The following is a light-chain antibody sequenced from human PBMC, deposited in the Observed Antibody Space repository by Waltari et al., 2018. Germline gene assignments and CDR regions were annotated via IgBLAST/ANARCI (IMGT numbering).Light chain of an antibody. Sequence: ELVLTQSPATLSLSPGARATLSCRASQSVSSYLAWYQQKPGQAPRLLIYDASNRATGIPARFSGSGSGTDFTLTISSLEPEDFAVYYCQQRSNSWTFGQGTKVEIK. V-gene: IGKV3-11*01. J-gene: IGKJ1*01. CDR2: DAS. CDR3: QQRSNSWT. CDR1: QSVSSY.